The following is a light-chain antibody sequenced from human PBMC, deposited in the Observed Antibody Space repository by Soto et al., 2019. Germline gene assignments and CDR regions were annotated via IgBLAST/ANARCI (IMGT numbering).Light chain of an antibody. Sequence: DIVMTQSPDSLAVSLGERATMNCKSSQRVLYSSNNKNYLAWYQQKPGQPPKLLIYWASTRESGVPDRFSGSGSATDFTLTISSLLAEDVAVYYCQQYYSTWTFGQGTKVDIK. J-gene: IGKJ1*01. CDR3: QQYYSTWT. CDR1: QRVLYSSNNKNY. V-gene: IGKV4-1*01. CDR2: WAS.